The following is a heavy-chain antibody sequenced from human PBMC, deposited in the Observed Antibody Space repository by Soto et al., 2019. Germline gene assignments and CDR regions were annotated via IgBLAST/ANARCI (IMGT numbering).Heavy chain of an antibody. J-gene: IGHJ4*02. D-gene: IGHD2-21*02. Sequence: PGCSLRLSCAASGFTFCSYTLNWACRAPGKGLEWVATSSDRRTGNTHYSDSVRGRFTLSRDYSRNILFLQMDSLRADDTALYYCTTWLTAHFDYWGRGTQVTVSS. CDR3: TTWLTAHFDY. CDR2: SSDRRTGNT. V-gene: IGHV3-23*01. CDR1: GFTFCSYT.